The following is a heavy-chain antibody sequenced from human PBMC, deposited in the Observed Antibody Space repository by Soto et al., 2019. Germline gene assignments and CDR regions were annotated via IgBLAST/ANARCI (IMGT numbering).Heavy chain of an antibody. Sequence: SETLSLTCTVSGGSMSSHYWTWLRQPPGKGLEWIGYISYSGSTYYNPSLKSRVTISADTSRNQFSLKLSSVIAADTAVYYCARGWRIAAAGVPLGYYYYGMDVWGQGTTVTVSS. CDR1: GGSMSSHY. V-gene: IGHV4-59*11. J-gene: IGHJ6*02. D-gene: IGHD6-13*01. CDR3: ARGWRIAAAGVPLGYYYYGMDV. CDR2: ISYSGST.